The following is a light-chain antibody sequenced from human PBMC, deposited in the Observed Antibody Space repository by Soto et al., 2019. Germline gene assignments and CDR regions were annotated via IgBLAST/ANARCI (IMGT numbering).Light chain of an antibody. Sequence: EIVLTQSPGTLSLSPGERATLSCRASQSVSNNYLAWYQQQPGQAPRLLIYGASNRATGIPDRFSGSGSGTDFTLTISRLEQEDFAVYYCQQYGSSGTFGQGTKVEIK. V-gene: IGKV3-20*01. J-gene: IGKJ1*01. CDR2: GAS. CDR1: QSVSNNY. CDR3: QQYGSSGT.